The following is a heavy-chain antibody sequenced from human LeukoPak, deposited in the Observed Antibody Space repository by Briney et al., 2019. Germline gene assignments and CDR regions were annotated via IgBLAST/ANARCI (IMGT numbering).Heavy chain of an antibody. J-gene: IGHJ3*02. CDR3: ARDPTVTNFHDAFDI. CDR2: IYSGGST. D-gene: IGHD4-17*01. Sequence: GGTVRLSCADSGFTVSSNYMRWVRQAPGKGLEWVSVIYSGGSTHYADSVKGRFTISRDNSKNTLYLQMNSLRAEDTAVYYCARDPTVTNFHDAFDIWGQGTMVTVCS. V-gene: IGHV3-66*01. CDR1: GFTVSSNY.